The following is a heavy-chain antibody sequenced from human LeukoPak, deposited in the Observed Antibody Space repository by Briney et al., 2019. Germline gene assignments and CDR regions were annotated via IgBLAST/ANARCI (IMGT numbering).Heavy chain of an antibody. CDR2: ISSSGNPM. CDR1: GFTFSSYE. V-gene: IGHV3-48*03. D-gene: IGHD1-26*01. CDR3: ARGWGSVGVHFDY. Sequence: GGSLRLSCAASGFTFSSYEMNWVRQAPGKGLEWVSYISSSGNPMYYADSVKGRFTISRDNTKNSLSLQMDSLRAGDTAVYYCARGWGSVGVHFDYWGQGTLVTVSS. J-gene: IGHJ4*02.